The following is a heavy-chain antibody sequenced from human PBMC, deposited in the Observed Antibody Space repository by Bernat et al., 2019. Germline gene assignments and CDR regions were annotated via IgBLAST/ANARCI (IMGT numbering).Heavy chain of an antibody. D-gene: IGHD6-19*01. J-gene: IGHJ4*02. V-gene: IGHV6-1*01. CDR3: VRGWYYYFDY. CDR1: GDSVSSNNAA. CDR2: TYYRSKWYN. Sequence: QVQLQQSGPGLVKPSQTLSVTCAISGDSVSSNNAAWNWIRQSPSRGLEWLGRTYYRSKWYNNYAVSVKSRITINADASKNQFSLQLNSVTPEDTAVYYCVRGWYYYFDYWGQGTLVTVSS.